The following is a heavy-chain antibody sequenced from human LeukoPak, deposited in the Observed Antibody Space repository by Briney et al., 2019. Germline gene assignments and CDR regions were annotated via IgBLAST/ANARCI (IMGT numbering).Heavy chain of an antibody. CDR1: GGSISSYY. CDR3: AGHWDSIAAAGTHDWFDP. D-gene: IGHD6-13*01. V-gene: IGHV4-59*08. CDR2: IYYSGST. J-gene: IGHJ5*02. Sequence: SETLSLTCTVSGGSISSYYWSWIRQPPGKGLEWLGYIYYSGSTNYNPSLKSRVTISVDTSKNQFSLKLSSVTAADTAVYYCAGHWDSIAAAGTHDWFDPWGQGTLVTVSS.